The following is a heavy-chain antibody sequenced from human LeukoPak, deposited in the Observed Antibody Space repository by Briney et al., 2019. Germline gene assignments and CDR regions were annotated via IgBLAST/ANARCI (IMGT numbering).Heavy chain of an antibody. CDR3: ARDSCMEDWFDP. V-gene: IGHV4-34*01. CDR1: GFSFSGYY. CDR2: INHSGST. J-gene: IGHJ5*02. Sequence: PSETLSLTCAVYGFSFSGYYWSWIRQPPGKGLEWIGEINHSGSTNYNPSLKSRVTISVNTSTNKFFLKLITWTAADAAVLYCARDSCMEDWFDPWGQGTMVTVSS. D-gene: IGHD2-8*01.